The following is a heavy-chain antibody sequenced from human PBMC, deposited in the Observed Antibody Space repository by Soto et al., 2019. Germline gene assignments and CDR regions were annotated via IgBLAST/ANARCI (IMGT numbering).Heavy chain of an antibody. Sequence: SETLSLTCTVSGGSISSGDYYWSWIRQPPGKGLEWIGYIYYSGSTYYNPSLKSRVTISEDTSKNQFSLKLSSVTAADTAVYYCARAKDGDYYFDYWGQGTLVTVSS. CDR3: ARAKDGDYYFDY. CDR2: IYYSGST. D-gene: IGHD4-17*01. V-gene: IGHV4-30-4*01. CDR1: GGSISSGDYY. J-gene: IGHJ4*02.